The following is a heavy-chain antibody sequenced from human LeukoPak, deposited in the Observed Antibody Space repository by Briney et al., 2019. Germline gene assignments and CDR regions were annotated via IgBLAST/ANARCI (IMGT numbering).Heavy chain of an antibody. Sequence: SETLSLTCTVSGGSISSYYWSWIRQPPGKGLEWIGYICYSGSTNYNPSLKSRVTISVDTSKNQFSLKLSSVTAADTAVYYCARAPGELVGHPAKYYFDYWGQGTLVTVYS. J-gene: IGHJ4*02. CDR2: ICYSGST. CDR1: GGSISSYY. D-gene: IGHD1-26*01. CDR3: ARAPGELVGHPAKYYFDY. V-gene: IGHV4-59*01.